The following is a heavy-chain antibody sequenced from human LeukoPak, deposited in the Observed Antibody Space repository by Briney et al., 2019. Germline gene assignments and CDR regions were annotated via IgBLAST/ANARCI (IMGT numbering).Heavy chain of an antibody. CDR1: GYTFTSYG. D-gene: IGHD3-16*01. V-gene: IGHV1-18*01. Sequence: GASVKVSCKASGYTFTSYGISWVRQAPGQGLEWMGWISGYNGNTNYAQKLQGRVSMTTDTSTSTAYMDLRSLRSDGTAVYYCTRAPRGDSYGYFDYWGQGTLVTVSS. J-gene: IGHJ4*02. CDR2: ISGYNGNT. CDR3: TRAPRGDSYGYFDY.